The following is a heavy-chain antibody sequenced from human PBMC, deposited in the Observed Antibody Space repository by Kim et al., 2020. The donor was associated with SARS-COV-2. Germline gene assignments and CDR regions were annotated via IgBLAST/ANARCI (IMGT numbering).Heavy chain of an antibody. Sequence: ADSVKGRLTISRDNSKNSLYLQMNSLRTEDTALYYCAKDNGGWGAEYFQHWGQGTLVTVSS. D-gene: IGHD6-19*01. J-gene: IGHJ1*01. V-gene: IGHV3-43*01. CDR3: AKDNGGWGAEYFQH.